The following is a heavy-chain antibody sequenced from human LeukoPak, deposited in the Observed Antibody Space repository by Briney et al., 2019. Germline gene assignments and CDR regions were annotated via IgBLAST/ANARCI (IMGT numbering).Heavy chain of an antibody. D-gene: IGHD3-22*01. J-gene: IGHJ4*02. CDR1: GFTFSSYG. CDR3: AKEPYYYDSSGYYY. CDR2: ISYDGSNK. V-gene: IGHV3-30*18. Sequence: GGSLRLSCAASGFTFSSYGMHWVRQAPGKGLEWVAVISYDGSNKYYADSVKGRFTISRDNSKNTLYLQMNSLRAEDTAVYYCAKEPYYYDSSGYYYWGQGTLVTVSS.